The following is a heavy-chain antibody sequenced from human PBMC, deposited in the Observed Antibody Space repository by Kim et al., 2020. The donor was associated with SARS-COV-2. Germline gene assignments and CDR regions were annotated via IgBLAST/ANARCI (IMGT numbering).Heavy chain of an antibody. J-gene: IGHJ4*02. V-gene: IGHV3-7*01. CDR2: IKRDGSER. CDR3: GISGI. CDR1: GITSSSYW. Sequence: GGSLRLSCVESGITSSSYWLTWVLQAPGKGLEWVANIKRDGSERYYGDSVKGPFTISRDNAKSSVFLQMNSLRSEDTAVYYCGISGIWGQGTLVTVSS.